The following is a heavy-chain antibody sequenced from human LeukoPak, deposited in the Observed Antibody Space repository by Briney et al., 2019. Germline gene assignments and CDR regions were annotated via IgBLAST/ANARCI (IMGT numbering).Heavy chain of an antibody. D-gene: IGHD2-2*01. J-gene: IGHJ5*02. CDR3: SSGRRPNIVVVPVGIDP. Sequence: PPETLSLTCAVYGGSFSGYYWSWIRQPPGKGLEWIGEINHSGSTNYNPSPKSRVTISVDKSKNQISLKLSSVTAADAAVYDYSSGRRPNIVVVPVGIDPWGPGTLVTVS. V-gene: IGHV4-34*01. CDR2: INHSGST. CDR1: GGSFSGYY.